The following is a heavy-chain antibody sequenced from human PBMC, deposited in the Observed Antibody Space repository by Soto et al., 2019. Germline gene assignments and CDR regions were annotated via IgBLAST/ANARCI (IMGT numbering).Heavy chain of an antibody. CDR2: IKQDGSEK. D-gene: IGHD1-26*01. V-gene: IGHV3-7*04. Sequence: EVRLVESGGGLVQPGGSLRLSCAASGFTFGSYWMNWVRQGPGKGLEWVANIKQDGSEKNYVDSVKGRFSISRDNAKNSFFRKRDSLRAEDGAFFYWGGGGGWVIDSWGQGALVTVSP. CDR1: GFTFGSYW. CDR3: GGGGGWVIDS. J-gene: IGHJ4*02.